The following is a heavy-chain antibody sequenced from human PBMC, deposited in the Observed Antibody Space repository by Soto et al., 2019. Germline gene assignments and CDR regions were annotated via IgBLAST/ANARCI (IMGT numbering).Heavy chain of an antibody. CDR2: ISAYNGNT. V-gene: IGHV1-18*04. D-gene: IGHD2-15*01. Sequence: ASVKVSCKASGYTFTCYGISWVRQAPGQGLEWMGWISAYNGNTNYAQKLQGRVTMTTDTSTSTAYMELRSLRSDDTAVYYCARDELVARKYYYYGLDVWGQGTTVTVSS. CDR3: ARDELVARKYYYYGLDV. J-gene: IGHJ6*01. CDR1: GYTFTCYG.